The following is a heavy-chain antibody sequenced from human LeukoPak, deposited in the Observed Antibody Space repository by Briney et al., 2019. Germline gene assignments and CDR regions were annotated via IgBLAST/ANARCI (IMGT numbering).Heavy chain of an antibody. D-gene: IGHD2-2*01. Sequence: ETLSLTCAVYGGSFSGYYWSWIRQPPGKGLEWVSAISGSGGSTYYADSVKGRFTISRDNSKNTLYLQMNSLRAEDTAVYYCAKDSPAVVPAARYYYYYMDVWGKGTAVTVSS. V-gene: IGHV3-23*01. CDR3: AKDSPAVVPAARYYYYYMDV. CDR1: GGSFSGYY. J-gene: IGHJ6*03. CDR2: ISGSGGST.